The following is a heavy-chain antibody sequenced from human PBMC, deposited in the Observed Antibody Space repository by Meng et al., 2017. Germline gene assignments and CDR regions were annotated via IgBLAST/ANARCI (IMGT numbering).Heavy chain of an antibody. Sequence: GESLKISCAASGFTFSSYEMNWVRQAPGKGPEWVSYISSSGSTIYYADSVKGRFTISRDNAKKSLYLQMNSLGAEDTALYYCARGVGDIVVVVAATKPDYYFDYWGQGTLVTVSS. J-gene: IGHJ4*02. V-gene: IGHV3-48*03. CDR2: ISSSGSTI. CDR1: GFTFSSYE. D-gene: IGHD2-15*01. CDR3: ARGVGDIVVVVAATKPDYYFDY.